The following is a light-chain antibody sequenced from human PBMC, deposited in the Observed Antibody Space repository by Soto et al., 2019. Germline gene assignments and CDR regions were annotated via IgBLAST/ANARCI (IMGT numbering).Light chain of an antibody. Sequence: EIVLTQSPGTLSLSPGERATLSCRASQSVSNNYLAWYQQKPGQAPRLVIYDASNRATGIPARFSGSGSGTDFTLTISSLEPEDFAVYYCQQYNNWPRTFGQGTKVDIK. CDR3: QQYNNWPRT. CDR1: QSVSNNY. V-gene: IGKV3-11*01. CDR2: DAS. J-gene: IGKJ1*01.